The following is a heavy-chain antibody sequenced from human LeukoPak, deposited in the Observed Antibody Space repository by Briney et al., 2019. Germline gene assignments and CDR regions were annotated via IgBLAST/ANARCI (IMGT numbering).Heavy chain of an antibody. V-gene: IGHV4-34*01. J-gene: IGHJ6*02. CDR3: ARVRYYGMDV. Sequence: SETLSLTCAVYGGSFSGYYWSWIRQPPGKGLEWIGEINHSGSTNYNPSLKSRVTISVDTSKNQFSLKLSSVTAADTAAYYCARVRYYGMDVWGQGTTVTVSS. CDR1: GGSFSGYY. CDR2: INHSGST.